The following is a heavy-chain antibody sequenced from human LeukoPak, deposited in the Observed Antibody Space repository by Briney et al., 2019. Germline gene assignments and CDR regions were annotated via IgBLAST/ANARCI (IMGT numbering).Heavy chain of an antibody. J-gene: IGHJ4*02. CDR1: GYTFTGYY. CDR2: INPNSGGT. D-gene: IGHD2-21*02. CDR3: ARMAYCGGDCCSGNDDY. Sequence: ASVKVSCKASGYTFTGYYMHWVRQAPGQGLEWMGWINPNSGGTNYAQKFQGRVTMTRDTSISTAYMELSRLRSDDTAVYYCARMAYCGGDCCSGNDDYWGQGTLVTASS. V-gene: IGHV1-2*02.